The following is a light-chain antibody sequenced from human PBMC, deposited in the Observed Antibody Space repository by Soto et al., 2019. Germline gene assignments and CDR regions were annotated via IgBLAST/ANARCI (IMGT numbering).Light chain of an antibody. Sequence: EIVVTQSPGRLSLSPGARAALACRARQSVRSSYLACYQQKPGQDPRHRIDGASTRATGIPARFSGSGSGTEFTLTISSLQSEDFAVYYCQQYNNWPPSITFGQGTRLEI. V-gene: IGKV3-15*01. CDR3: QQYNNWPPSIT. J-gene: IGKJ5*01. CDR1: QSVRSSY. CDR2: GAS.